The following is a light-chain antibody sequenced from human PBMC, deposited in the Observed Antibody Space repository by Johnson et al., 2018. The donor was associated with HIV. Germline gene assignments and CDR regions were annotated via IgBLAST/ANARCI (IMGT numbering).Light chain of an antibody. V-gene: IGLV1-51*01. CDR3: GRCDSRLNVYF. CDR1: TSNIGSNS. Sequence: QSVLTQPPSVSAAPGQKVTISCSGNTSNIGSNSVSWYQHLPGIAPKLLVYDRNKRPSAIPDRFSASKSGTSATLGISGLQTGDDSAYYCGRCDSRLNVYFCGPGTKVTVL. J-gene: IGLJ1*01. CDR2: DRN.